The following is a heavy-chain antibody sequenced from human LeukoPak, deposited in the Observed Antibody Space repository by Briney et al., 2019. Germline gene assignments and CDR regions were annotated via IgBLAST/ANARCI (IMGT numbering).Heavy chain of an antibody. CDR3: AKVWHDYIQDYYMDV. CDR1: GFTFSSYS. J-gene: IGHJ6*03. V-gene: IGHV3-21*01. Sequence: TGGSLRLSCAASGFTFSSYSMNWVRQAPGKGLEWVSSISSSSSYIYYADSVKGRFTISRDNSKNTLYLQMNSLRAEDTAVYYCAKVWHDYIQDYYMDVWGKGTTVTVSS. D-gene: IGHD4-11*01. CDR2: ISSSSSYI.